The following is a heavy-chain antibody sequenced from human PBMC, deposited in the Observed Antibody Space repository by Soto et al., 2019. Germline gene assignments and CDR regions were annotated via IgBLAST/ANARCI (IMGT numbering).Heavy chain of an antibody. D-gene: IGHD2-21*02. V-gene: IGHV3-15*07. J-gene: IGHJ4*02. Sequence: EVQLVESGGGLVKPGGSLRLSCAASGFTFSNAWMNWVRQAPGKGLEWVGRIKSKTDGGTTDYAAPVKGRFTISRDDSENTLYLQMNRLKTEDTAVYYCTTSTPGDCFSSCLEYYFDYWGQGTLVTVSS. CDR2: IKSKTDGGTT. CDR3: TTSTPGDCFSSCLEYYFDY. CDR1: GFTFSNAW.